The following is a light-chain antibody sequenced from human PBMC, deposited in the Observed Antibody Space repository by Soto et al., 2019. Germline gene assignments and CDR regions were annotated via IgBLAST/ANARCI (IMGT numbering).Light chain of an antibody. CDR2: DAS. V-gene: IGKV3-11*01. J-gene: IGKJ3*01. CDR3: QQRSNWPRFT. Sequence: EIVLTQSPATLSLSPGERATVSCRASQSVSSHLAWYQQKRGQAPRLLIYDASSRASGIPARFSGSGSGTDFTLTISSLEPEDFAVYYCQQRSNWPRFTFGPGTKVDIK. CDR1: QSVSSH.